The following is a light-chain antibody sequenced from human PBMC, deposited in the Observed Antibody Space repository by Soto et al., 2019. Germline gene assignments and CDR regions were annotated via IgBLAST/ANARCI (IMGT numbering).Light chain of an antibody. Sequence: HSVLTQPPSVSEAPRQRVTISCSGSSSNIGNNAVNWYQQLPGKAPKLLIYSDDLLPSGVSDRFSGSKSGTSASLAISGLQSEDEANYYCAAWDDSLNGPVFGGGTKLTVL. V-gene: IGLV1-36*01. CDR2: SDD. J-gene: IGLJ2*01. CDR3: AAWDDSLNGPV. CDR1: SSNIGNNA.